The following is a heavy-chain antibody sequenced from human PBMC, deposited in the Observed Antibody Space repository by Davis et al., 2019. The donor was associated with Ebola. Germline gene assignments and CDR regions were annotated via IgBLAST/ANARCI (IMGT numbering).Heavy chain of an antibody. Sequence: AASVKVSCKASGGTFSSYAISWVRQAPGQGLEWMGGIIPIFGTANYAQKFQGRVTITADKSTSTAYMELSSLRSEDTAVYYCARSDALRYFDWIHSNFDYWGQGTLVTVSS. V-gene: IGHV1-69*06. CDR1: GGTFSSYA. CDR3: ARSDALRYFDWIHSNFDY. J-gene: IGHJ4*02. CDR2: IIPIFGTA. D-gene: IGHD3-9*01.